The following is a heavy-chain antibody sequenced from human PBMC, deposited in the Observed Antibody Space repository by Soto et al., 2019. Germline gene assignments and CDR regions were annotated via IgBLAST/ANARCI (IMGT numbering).Heavy chain of an antibody. CDR3: TTDAPPNPSRGRGSYYLQTPTPY. CDR1: GFTFSNAW. D-gene: IGHD1-26*01. Sequence: GVSLRLSCAASGFTFSNAWISWVRQAPGKGLEWVGRIKSKTDGGTTDYAAPVKGRFTISIDDSKNTLYLQMNSLKTEDTAVYYCTTDAPPNPSRGRGSYYLQTPTPYWRQGTLDTVSS. J-gene: IGHJ4*02. CDR2: IKSKTDGGTT. V-gene: IGHV3-15*01.